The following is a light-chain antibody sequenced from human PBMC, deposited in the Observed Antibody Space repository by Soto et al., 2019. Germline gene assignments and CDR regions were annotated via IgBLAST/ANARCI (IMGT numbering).Light chain of an antibody. CDR2: RAS. Sequence: DMTQSPRSLPISPGQPSSISCRSSQSLVHSDGKTYLNWLQQRPGKSPRGLISRASNRDSGVPERFSGSGSGTDFTLKISRVAAEDVEVYYCMQGTHWPCTLGQGTKVDIK. V-gene: IGKV2-30*02. J-gene: IGKJ1*01. CDR3: MQGTHWPCT. CDR1: QSLVHSDGKTY.